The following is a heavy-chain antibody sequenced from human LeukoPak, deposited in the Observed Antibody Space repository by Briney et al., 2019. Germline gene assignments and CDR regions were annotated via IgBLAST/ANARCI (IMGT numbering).Heavy chain of an antibody. J-gene: IGHJ6*02. Sequence: ASVKVSCKASGGTFSSYAISWVRQAPGQGLEWMGGIIPIFGTANYAQKFQGRVTITADESTSTAYMELSSLRSEDTAVYYCAGDPRLRIAADYYYYGMDVWGQGTTVTVSS. V-gene: IGHV1-69*01. CDR2: IIPIFGTA. CDR3: AGDPRLRIAADYYYYGMDV. D-gene: IGHD6-13*01. CDR1: GGTFSSYA.